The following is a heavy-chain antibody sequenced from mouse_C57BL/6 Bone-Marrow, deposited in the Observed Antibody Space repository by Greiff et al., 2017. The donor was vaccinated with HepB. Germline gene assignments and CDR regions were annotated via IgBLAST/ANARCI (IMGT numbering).Heavy chain of an antibody. V-gene: IGHV2-2*01. Sequence: VQRVESGPGLVQPSQSLSITCTVSGFSLTSYGVHWVRQSPGKGLEWLGVIWSGGSTDYNAAFISRLSISKDNSKSQVFFKMNSLQADDTAIYYCARAGITTVVAGNFDYWGQGTTLTVSS. CDR1: GFSLTSYG. J-gene: IGHJ2*01. D-gene: IGHD1-1*01. CDR3: ARAGITTVVAGNFDY. CDR2: IWSGGST.